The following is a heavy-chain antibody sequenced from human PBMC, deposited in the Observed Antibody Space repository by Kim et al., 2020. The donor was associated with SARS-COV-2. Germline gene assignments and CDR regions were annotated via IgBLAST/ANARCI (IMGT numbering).Heavy chain of an antibody. J-gene: IGHJ4*02. CDR3: AKDDSGGYSLDY. CDR1: GFTFSSHG. Sequence: GGSLRLSCAASGFTFSSHGMHWGRQAPGKGLEWVTVISHDETNKYYADSVKGRFTISRDNSKNTLYLQMNSLRAEDTAIYYCAKDDSGGYSLDYWGQGSLVTVSS. V-gene: IGHV3-30*18. CDR2: ISHDETNK. D-gene: IGHD3-22*01.